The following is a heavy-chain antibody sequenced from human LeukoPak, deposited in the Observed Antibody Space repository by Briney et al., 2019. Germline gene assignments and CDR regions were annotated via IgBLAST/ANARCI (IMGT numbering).Heavy chain of an antibody. J-gene: IGHJ4*02. CDR2: IKQDGSEK. D-gene: IGHD3-10*01. V-gene: IGHV3-7*01. Sequence: PGGSLRLSCAASGFTFSSYWMSWVRQAPGKGLEGVANIKQDGSEKYYVDSVKGRFTLSTDNAKNSLYLQMNSLRAEDTAVYYCARGSHGSTSYYFDYWGQGTLVTVSS. CDR3: ARGSHGSTSYYFDY. CDR1: GFTFSSYW.